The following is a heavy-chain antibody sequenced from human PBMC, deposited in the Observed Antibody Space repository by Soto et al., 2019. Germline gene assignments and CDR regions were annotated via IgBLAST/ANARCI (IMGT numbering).Heavy chain of an antibody. CDR3: AHRLVASAGIRFDY. CDR2: IYWDNDR. CDR1: GFSLSTSGVA. D-gene: IGHD6-13*01. V-gene: IGHV2-5*02. J-gene: IGHJ4*02. Sequence: QITLKESGPTLVRPTQTLTLTCTFSGFSLSTSGVAVGWIRQPPGKALEWLALIYWDNDRRYRPSLKSRLTITKDTTKNQVVLIMTYMDPVDTATYYCAHRLVASAGIRFDYWGQGTLVTVSS.